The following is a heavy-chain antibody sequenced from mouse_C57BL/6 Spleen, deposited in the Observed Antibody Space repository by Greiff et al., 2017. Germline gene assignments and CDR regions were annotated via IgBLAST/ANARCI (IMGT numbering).Heavy chain of an antibody. V-gene: IGHV3-6*01. CDR1: GYSITSGYY. J-gene: IGHJ4*01. CDR2: ISYDGSN. Sequence: EVKLVESGPGLVKPSQSLSLTCSVTGYSITSGYYWNWIRQFPGNKLEWMGYISYDGSNNYNPSLKNRISITRDTSKNQFFLKLNSVTTEDTATYCCARELRAMDYWGQGTSVTVSS. CDR3: ARELRAMDY.